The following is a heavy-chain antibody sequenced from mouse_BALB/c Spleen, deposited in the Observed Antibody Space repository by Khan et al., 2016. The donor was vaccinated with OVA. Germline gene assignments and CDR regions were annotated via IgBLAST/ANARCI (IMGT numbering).Heavy chain of an antibody. Sequence: QVQLKESGPGLVAPSQSLSITCTVSDFSLDNYSIHWIRQSPGKGLEWLGVIWSAGSTDYNAAFISRLTITKDNSRSQVFFQVNSLQPNDTAIYYCARRGYDYGRGALFAYCGQGTLVTVSA. CDR2: IWSAGST. CDR3: ARRGYDYGRGALFAY. J-gene: IGHJ3*01. D-gene: IGHD2-4*01. V-gene: IGHV2-2*02. CDR1: DFSLDNYS.